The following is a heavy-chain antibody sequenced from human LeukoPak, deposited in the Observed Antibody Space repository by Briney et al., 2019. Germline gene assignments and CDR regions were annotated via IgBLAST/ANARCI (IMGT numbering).Heavy chain of an antibody. J-gene: IGHJ6*03. CDR1: GFTFSSHG. CDR3: AKGQLWSHMDYYYMDV. CDR2: ISGSGVST. D-gene: IGHD5-18*01. Sequence: GGSLRLSCAASGFTFSSHGMNWVRQAPGKGLEWVSVISGSGVSTYYADSVKGRFTISRDNSRNTLYLQMNSLRAEDTAVYYCAKGQLWSHMDYYYMDVWGKGTTVTISS. V-gene: IGHV3-23*01.